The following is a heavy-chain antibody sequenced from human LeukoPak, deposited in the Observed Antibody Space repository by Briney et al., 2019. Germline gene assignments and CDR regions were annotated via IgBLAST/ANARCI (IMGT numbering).Heavy chain of an antibody. J-gene: IGHJ5*02. CDR2: ISAYNGNT. Sequence: RASVKVSCKASGYTFTSHGISWVRQAPGQGLEWMGWISAYNGNTNYAQKLQGRVTMTTDTSTSTAYMELRSLRSDDTAVYYCARDPLPSDAFWSGYLHPNWFDPWGQGTLVTVSS. CDR1: GYTFTSHG. V-gene: IGHV1-18*01. D-gene: IGHD3-3*01. CDR3: ARDPLPSDAFWSGYLHPNWFDP.